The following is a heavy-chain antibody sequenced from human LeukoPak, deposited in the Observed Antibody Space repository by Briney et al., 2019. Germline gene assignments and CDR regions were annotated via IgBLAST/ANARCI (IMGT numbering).Heavy chain of an antibody. V-gene: IGHV4-34*01. CDR1: GASISTGVYY. J-gene: IGHJ5*02. Sequence: SETLSLTCAVSGASISTGVYYWSWIRQPPGKGLEWIGEINHSGSTNYNPSLKSRVTISVDTSKNQFSLKLSSVTAADTAVYYCARGRSYYRGWFDPWGQGTLVTVSS. CDR2: INHSGST. CDR3: ARGRSYYRGWFDP. D-gene: IGHD1-26*01.